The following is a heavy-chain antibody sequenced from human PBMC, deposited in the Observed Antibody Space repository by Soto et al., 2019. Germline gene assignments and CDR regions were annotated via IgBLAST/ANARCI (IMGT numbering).Heavy chain of an antibody. CDR3: ARGGITIFFMDV. D-gene: IGHD3-3*01. CDR1: GASMNNYY. Sequence: SETLSLTCTVSGASMNNYYWGWIRQPPGKGLEWIGYTYSSGSTNYNPSLKSRVIISADTSRSQFSLTLNSVTAADTAVYYCARGGITIFFMDVWGQGTTVTVSS. V-gene: IGHV4-59*01. J-gene: IGHJ6*02. CDR2: TYSSGST.